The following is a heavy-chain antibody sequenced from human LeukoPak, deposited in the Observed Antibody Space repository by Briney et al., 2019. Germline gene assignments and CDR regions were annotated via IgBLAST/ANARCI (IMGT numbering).Heavy chain of an antibody. V-gene: IGHV3-66*02. J-gene: IGHJ6*02. CDR3: ATDPVIRNGMNV. CDR1: GITVSNTC. CDR2: IYGDGTT. D-gene: IGHD2/OR15-2a*01. Sequence: PGGSLRLSCEASGITVSNTCVNGVRQAPGKGLEWVSVIYGDGTTYFADSVKGRFTITRDTSKNTFYLQMNSLRSEGTAVYYCATDPVIRNGMNVWGQGTTVTLSS.